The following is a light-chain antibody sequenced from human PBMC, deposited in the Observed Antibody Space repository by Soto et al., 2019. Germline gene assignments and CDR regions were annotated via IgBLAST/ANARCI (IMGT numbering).Light chain of an antibody. CDR1: QSVRSD. Sequence: EILMTQSPATLSVSPGERATLSCRASQSVRSDLAWYQQKPGQAPRLLIYGASTRATGIPARFSGSGSGTDFTLTISSLEPEDFAVYYCQQRSNLITFGQGTRLENK. J-gene: IGKJ5*01. CDR3: QQRSNLIT. CDR2: GAS. V-gene: IGKV3-11*01.